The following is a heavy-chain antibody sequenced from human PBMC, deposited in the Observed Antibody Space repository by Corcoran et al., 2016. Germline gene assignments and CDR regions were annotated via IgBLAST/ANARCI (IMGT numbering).Heavy chain of an antibody. D-gene: IGHD3-3*01. CDR2: RYSGGST. CDR3: ARASLRSYTIFGVVITD. CDR1: GFTVSSNY. Sequence: EVQLVESGGGLIQPGGSMRLSCAASGFTVSSNYMSWVRQAPGTGLEWVSVRYSGGSTYYADYVKGRFTISRDNSKNTRYLKMNSLSAEDTAVYYCARASLRSYTIFGVVITDCGQRTLVTVSS. V-gene: IGHV3-53*01. J-gene: IGHJ4*02.